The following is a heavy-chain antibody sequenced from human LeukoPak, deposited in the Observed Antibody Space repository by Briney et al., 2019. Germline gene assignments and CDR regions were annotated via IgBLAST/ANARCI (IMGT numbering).Heavy chain of an antibody. CDR2: INHSGST. J-gene: IGHJ4*02. V-gene: IGHV4-34*01. D-gene: IGHD6-13*01. CDR3: ARGIAAAFDF. Sequence: SETLSLTCAVYGGSFSGYYWSWIRQPPGKGLEWMGEINHSGSTNYNPSLKSRVTISVDTSKNQFSLKLSSVTAADTAVYYCARGIAAAFDFWGQGTLVTVSS. CDR1: GGSFSGYY.